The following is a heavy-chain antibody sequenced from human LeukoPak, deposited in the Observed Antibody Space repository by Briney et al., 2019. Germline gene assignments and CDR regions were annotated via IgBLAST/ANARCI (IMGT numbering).Heavy chain of an antibody. CDR3: ARVFSGWPRY. CDR2: ISSSSSYI. D-gene: IGHD6-19*01. J-gene: IGHJ4*02. Sequence: GGSLRLSCAASGFTFSSYSMNWVRQAPGKGLEWVSSISSSSSYIYYADSVKGRFTISRDNSKNTLYLQMNSLRAEDTAVYYCARVFSGWPRYWGQGTLVTVSS. V-gene: IGHV3-21*04. CDR1: GFTFSSYS.